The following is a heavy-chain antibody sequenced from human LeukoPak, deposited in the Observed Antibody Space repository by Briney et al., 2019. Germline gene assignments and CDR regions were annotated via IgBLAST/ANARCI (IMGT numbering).Heavy chain of an antibody. CDR1: GFTFSNYW. CDR3: VRDAPECDIPSDY. CDR2: INTDGSST. Sequence: GGSLRLSCTASGFTFSNYWMHWVGPAGVKGLVWVSHINTDGSSTNYADSVKGRFIISRDNAKNTLYLQMNSLRAEDTAVYYCVRDAPECDIPSDYWGQGTLVTVSS. V-gene: IGHV3-74*01. J-gene: IGHJ4*02. D-gene: IGHD2-2*02.